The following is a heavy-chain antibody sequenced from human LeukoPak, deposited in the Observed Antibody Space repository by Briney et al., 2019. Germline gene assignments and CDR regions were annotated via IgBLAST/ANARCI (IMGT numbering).Heavy chain of an antibody. Sequence: PSETLSLTYAVSAGFINSSNWWSWVRQPPGKGLEWIGEIFHTGDANYNPSLKSRVTMSVDKSKNQFSLRLSSVTAADTAMYFCVRDRNSNLRLGFWGQGALVTVSS. CDR1: AGFINSSNW. V-gene: IGHV4-4*02. CDR3: VRDRNSNLRLGF. CDR2: IFHTGDA. J-gene: IGHJ4*02. D-gene: IGHD5-12*01.